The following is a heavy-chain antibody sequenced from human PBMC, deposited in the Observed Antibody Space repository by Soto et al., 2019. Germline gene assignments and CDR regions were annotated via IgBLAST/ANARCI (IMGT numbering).Heavy chain of an antibody. Sequence: SLKISCAASGFTFSSYAMHWVRQAPGKGLEWVAVISYDGSNKYYADSVKGRFTISRDNSKNTLYLQMNSLRAEDTAVYYCASSRFLRHWFDPWGQGTLVTVSS. CDR2: ISYDGSNK. CDR1: GFTFSSYA. CDR3: ASSRFLRHWFDP. V-gene: IGHV3-30-3*01. D-gene: IGHD6-6*01. J-gene: IGHJ5*02.